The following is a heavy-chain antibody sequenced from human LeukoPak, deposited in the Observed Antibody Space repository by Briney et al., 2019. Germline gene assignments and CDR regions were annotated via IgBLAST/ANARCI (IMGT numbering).Heavy chain of an antibody. V-gene: IGHV6-1*01. J-gene: IGHJ6*02. Sequence: SQTLSLTCAISGDSFSSNSAAWNWIRQSPSRGLEWLGRTYYRSKWYNDYAVSVKSRITINPDTSKNQFSLQLNSVTPEDTAVYYCARGVYCSSTSCYDGYYYYYGMDVWGQGTTVTVSS. CDR3: ARGVYCSSTSCYDGYYYYYGMDV. D-gene: IGHD2-2*01. CDR2: TYYRSKWYN. CDR1: GDSFSSNSAA.